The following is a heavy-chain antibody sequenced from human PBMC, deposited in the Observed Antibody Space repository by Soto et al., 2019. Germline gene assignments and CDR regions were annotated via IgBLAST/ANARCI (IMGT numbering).Heavy chain of an antibody. D-gene: IGHD1-1*01. Sequence: QVQLVESGGGVVQPGRSLRLSCAASGFTFSSYGMHWVRQAPGKGLEWVAVISYDGSNKYYADSVKGRFTISRDNSKNTLYLQMNSLRAEDTAVYYCAKDPAALAELHYWGQGTLVTVSS. J-gene: IGHJ4*02. V-gene: IGHV3-30*18. CDR3: AKDPAALAELHY. CDR2: ISYDGSNK. CDR1: GFTFSSYG.